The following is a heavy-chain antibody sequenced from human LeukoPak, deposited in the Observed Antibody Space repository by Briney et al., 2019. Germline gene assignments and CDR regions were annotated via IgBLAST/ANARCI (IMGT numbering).Heavy chain of an antibody. CDR2: INAGNGNT. CDR1: GYTFNGYY. V-gene: IGHV1-3*03. CDR3: ARDLAPVGATIKYYFDY. Sequence: GASVKVSCKASGYTFNGYYKHWVRQAPGQRLEWMGWINAGNGNTKYSQEFQGRVTITRDTSASTAYMELSSLRSEDMAVYYCARDLAPVGATIKYYFDYWGQGTLVTVSS. J-gene: IGHJ4*02. D-gene: IGHD1-26*01.